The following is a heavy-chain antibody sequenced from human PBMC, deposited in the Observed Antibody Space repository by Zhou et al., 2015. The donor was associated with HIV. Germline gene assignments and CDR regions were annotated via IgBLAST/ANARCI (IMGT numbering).Heavy chain of an antibody. Sequence: QVQLVQSGAEVKKPGSSVKVSCKASGGTFSSYAISWVRQAPGQGLEWMGGIIPIFGTANYAQKFQGRVTITADESTSTAYMELSSLRSEDTAVYYCARPVYYYDSSGLRVQYFQHWGQGTLVTVSS. CDR2: IIPIFGTA. J-gene: IGHJ1*01. D-gene: IGHD3-22*01. CDR3: ARPVYYYDSSGLRVQYFQH. V-gene: IGHV1-69*12. CDR1: GGTFSSYA.